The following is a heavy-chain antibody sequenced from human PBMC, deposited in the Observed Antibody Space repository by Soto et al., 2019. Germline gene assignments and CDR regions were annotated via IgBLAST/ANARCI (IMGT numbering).Heavy chain of an antibody. CDR2: INHSGST. Sequence: SETLSLTCAVYGGSFSGYYWSWIRQPPGKGLEWIGEINHSGSTNYNPSLKSRVTISVDTSKNQFSLKLSSVTAADTAVYYCARGRITIFGVVAVVSVFFDYWGQGTLVTVSS. J-gene: IGHJ4*02. D-gene: IGHD3-3*01. CDR1: GGSFSGYY. CDR3: ARGRITIFGVVAVVSVFFDY. V-gene: IGHV4-34*01.